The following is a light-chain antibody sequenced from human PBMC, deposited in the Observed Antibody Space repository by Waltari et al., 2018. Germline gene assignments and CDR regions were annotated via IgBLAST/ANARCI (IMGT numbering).Light chain of an antibody. CDR2: GAS. CDR3: QQYDNLPVT. CDR1: QDISKY. Sequence: DIQMTQSPSSLSASVRDIVTITCQASQDISKYLSWYQQKPGKAPKLLIYGASNLETVVPSRFSGSGSRTDFTFTISSLQPEDVATYYCQQYDNLPVTFGQGTKVEIK. J-gene: IGKJ1*01. V-gene: IGKV1-33*01.